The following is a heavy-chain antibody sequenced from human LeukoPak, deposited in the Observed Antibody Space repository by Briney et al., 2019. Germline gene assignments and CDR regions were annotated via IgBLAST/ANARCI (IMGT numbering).Heavy chain of an antibody. D-gene: IGHD5-12*01. Sequence: ASVKVSCKASGGTFSSYAISWVRQATGQGLEWMGWMNPNSGNTGYAQKFQGRVTITRNTSISTAYMELSSLRSEDTAVYYCARAGYSGYDSSPFDYWGQGTLVTVSS. CDR3: ARAGYSGYDSSPFDY. CDR2: MNPNSGNT. V-gene: IGHV1-8*03. CDR1: GGTFSSYA. J-gene: IGHJ4*02.